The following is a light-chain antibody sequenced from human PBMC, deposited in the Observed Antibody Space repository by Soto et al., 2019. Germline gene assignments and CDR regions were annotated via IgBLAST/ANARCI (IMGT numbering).Light chain of an antibody. Sequence: EIVLTQSPGTLSLFPGERATLSCRASQSVSSAYLAWYQHKPGQPPTLLIYAASSRVTGIPDRFSGSGSGTDFTLTLSRLEPEDFAVYYCQQYGSSSTWTFGQGTKVEIK. V-gene: IGKV3-20*01. CDR3: QQYGSSSTWT. CDR2: AAS. CDR1: QSVSSAY. J-gene: IGKJ1*01.